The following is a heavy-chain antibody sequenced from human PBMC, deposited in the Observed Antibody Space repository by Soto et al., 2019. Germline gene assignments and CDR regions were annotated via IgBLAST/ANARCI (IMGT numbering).Heavy chain of an antibody. J-gene: IGHJ6*03. D-gene: IGHD5-12*01. Sequence: GGSLRLSCAASGFTFSSYDMHWVRQATGKGLEWVSAIGTAGDTYYPGSVKGRFTISRENAKNSLYLQMNSLRAGDTAVYYCARAVATINYYYYYMDVWGKGTTVTVSS. CDR2: IGTAGDT. V-gene: IGHV3-13*01. CDR3: ARAVATINYYYYYMDV. CDR1: GFTFSSYD.